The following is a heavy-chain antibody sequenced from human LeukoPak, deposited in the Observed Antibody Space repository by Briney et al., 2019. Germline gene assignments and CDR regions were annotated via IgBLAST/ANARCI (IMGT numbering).Heavy chain of an antibody. V-gene: IGHV6-1*01. CDR3: ARDKVLNGFDI. CDR2: TYYRSKWFI. Sequence: SQTLSFTCAISGDSVSSNTGIWNWVRQSPSRGLEWLGRTYYRSKWFIDYALSVKGRMTINPDTSKNQFSLQLNSVTPEDTAVYYCARDKVLNGFDIWGQGTMVTVSS. D-gene: IGHD2-8*02. CDR1: GDSVSSNTGI. J-gene: IGHJ3*02.